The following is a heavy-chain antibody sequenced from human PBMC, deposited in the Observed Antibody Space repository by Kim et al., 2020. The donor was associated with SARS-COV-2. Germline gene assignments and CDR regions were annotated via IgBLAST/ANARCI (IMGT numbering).Heavy chain of an antibody. D-gene: IGHD3-10*01. J-gene: IGHJ6*02. CDR1: GFTFSSYA. V-gene: IGHV3-23*01. CDR2: ISGGGGST. Sequence: GGSLRLSCAASGFTFSSYAMSWVRQAPGKGLEWVSAISGGGGSTYYADSVKGRFTISRDNSKNTLYLQMNSLRAEDTAVYYCAKWRIRWFGEPFYYYGMDVWGQGTTVTVSS. CDR3: AKWRIRWFGEPFYYYGMDV.